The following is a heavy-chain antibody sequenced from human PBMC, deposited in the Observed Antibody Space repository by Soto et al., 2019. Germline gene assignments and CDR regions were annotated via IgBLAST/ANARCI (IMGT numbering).Heavy chain of an antibody. CDR1: GYTFTGYY. V-gene: IGHV1-2*02. CDR3: ARRIRPRYRSSPNWFDT. J-gene: IGHJ5*02. Sequence: ASVKVSCKASGYTFTGYYMHWVRQAPGQGLEWMGWINPNSGGTNYAQKFQGRVTMTRDTSISTAYMELSRLRSDDTAVYYCARRIRPRYRSSPNWFDTWGQGTLVTVSS. CDR2: INPNSGGT. D-gene: IGHD6-6*01.